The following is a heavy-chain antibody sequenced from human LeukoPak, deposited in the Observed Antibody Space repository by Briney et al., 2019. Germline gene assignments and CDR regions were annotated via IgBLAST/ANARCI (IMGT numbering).Heavy chain of an antibody. D-gene: IGHD7-27*01. V-gene: IGHV1-2*02. CDR3: ARAETGWLYYFDY. Sequence: GASVKVSCKASGYTFTGYYMHWVRQAPGQGLEWMGWINPNSGGTNYAQKFQGRVTMTRDTSNSTAYMELSRLRSDDTAVYYCARAETGWLYYFDYWGQGTLVTVSS. CDR2: INPNSGGT. J-gene: IGHJ4*02. CDR1: GYTFTGYY.